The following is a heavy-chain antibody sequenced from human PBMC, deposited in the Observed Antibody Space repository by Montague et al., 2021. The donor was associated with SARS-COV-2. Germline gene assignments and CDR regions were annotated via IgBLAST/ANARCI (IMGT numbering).Heavy chain of an antibody. CDR2: IYYSGST. J-gene: IGHJ4*02. CDR1: GGSIRSSSYH. CDR3: ARKASRGLTIFGVVTASYYLDY. V-gene: IGHV4-39*01. Sequence: SETLSLTCSVSGGSIRSSSYHWGWIRQPPGKGLEWIGSIYYSGSTYYNPSLKSRVTISVDTSKNQFSLNLSSVTAADTAVYYCARKASRGLTIFGVVTASYYLDYWGQGTLVTVSS. D-gene: IGHD3-3*01.